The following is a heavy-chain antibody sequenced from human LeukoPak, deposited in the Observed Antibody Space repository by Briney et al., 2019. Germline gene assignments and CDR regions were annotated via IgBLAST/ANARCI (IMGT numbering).Heavy chain of an antibody. CDR1: GGSISSYY. V-gene: IGHV4-59*12. J-gene: IGHJ4*02. Sequence: PSETLSFTCTVSGGSISSYYWSWIRQPPGKGLEWIGYIYYSGSTNYNPSLKSRVTISVDTSKNQFSLKLSSVTAADTAVYYCARDSWPEVVRFDYWGQGILVTVSS. CDR2: IYYSGST. D-gene: IGHD1-14*01. CDR3: ARDSWPEVVRFDY.